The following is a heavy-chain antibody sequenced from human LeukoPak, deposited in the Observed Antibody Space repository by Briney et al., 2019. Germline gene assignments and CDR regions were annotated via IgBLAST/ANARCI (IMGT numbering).Heavy chain of an antibody. CDR1: GFTFSSYS. D-gene: IGHD5-24*01. CDR3: ARSRRDNYYYYYGMDV. CDR2: ISSSSSYI. Sequence: GGSLRLSCAASGFTFSSYSMKWVRQAPGKGLEWVSSISSSSSYIYYADSVKGRFTISRDNARNSLYLQINSLRAEDTAVYYCARSRRDNYYYYYGMDVWGQGTTVTVSS. V-gene: IGHV3-21*01. J-gene: IGHJ6*02.